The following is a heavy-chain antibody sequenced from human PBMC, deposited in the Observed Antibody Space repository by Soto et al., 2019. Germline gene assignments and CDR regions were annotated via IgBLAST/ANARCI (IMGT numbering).Heavy chain of an antibody. CDR1: GFTVSSHA. J-gene: IGHJ6*02. Sequence: EVQLLESGGGVAQRGGSLRLSCAPSGFTVSSHAMSWVRQAPGKGLEWVASISGSGDGTYYGDSVKGRFTISRDSSSSTLYLQMNNLRGEDTAVYFCTKSRRGILMVYGFGCMDVWGQGTTVTVSS. CDR2: ISGSGDGT. V-gene: IGHV3-23*01. D-gene: IGHD2-8*01. CDR3: TKSRRGILMVYGFGCMDV.